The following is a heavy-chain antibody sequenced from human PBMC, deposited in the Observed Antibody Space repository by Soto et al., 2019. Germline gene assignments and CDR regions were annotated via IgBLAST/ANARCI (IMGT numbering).Heavy chain of an antibody. Sequence: GGSLRLSCAASGFTFSSYGMHWVRQAPGKGLEWVAVISYDGSNKYYADSVKGRFTISRDNSKNTLYLQMNSLRAEDTAVYYCAKDENLRFLEWLLLFDYWGQGTLVTVSS. CDR1: GFTFSSYG. CDR3: AKDENLRFLEWLLLFDY. CDR2: ISYDGSNK. D-gene: IGHD3-3*01. J-gene: IGHJ4*02. V-gene: IGHV3-30*18.